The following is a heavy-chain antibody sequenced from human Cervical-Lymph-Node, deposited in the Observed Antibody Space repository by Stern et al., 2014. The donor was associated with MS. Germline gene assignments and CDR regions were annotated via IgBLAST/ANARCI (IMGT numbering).Heavy chain of an antibody. CDR2: IIPIVAIA. J-gene: IGHJ4*02. V-gene: IGHV1-69*02. Sequence: VQLVQSGAEVKKPGSSVKVSCKASGGTFISNSIDWVRQAPGQGLEWMGRIIPIVAIANYAQRFQGRVTITADKSTSTAYMELSSLRSEDTAVYYCTRAGGDAIPIFGKDWGQGTLVTVSS. CDR1: GGTFISNS. D-gene: IGHD3-3*01. CDR3: TRAGGDAIPIFGKD.